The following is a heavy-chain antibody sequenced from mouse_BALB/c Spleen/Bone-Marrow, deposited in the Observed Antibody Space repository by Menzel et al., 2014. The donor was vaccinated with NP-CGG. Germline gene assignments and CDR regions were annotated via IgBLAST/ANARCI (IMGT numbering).Heavy chain of an antibody. CDR2: IDPANGNT. CDR3: ARTAPENFDY. J-gene: IGHJ2*01. Sequence: VHVKQSGAELVKPGASVKLSCTASVFNIKDTYMHWVKQRPEQGLEWIGRIDPANGNTKYDPKFQGKATITADTSSNTAYLQLSSLTSEDTAVYYCARTAPENFDYWGQGTTLTVSS. D-gene: IGHD1-2*01. CDR1: VFNIKDTY. V-gene: IGHV14-3*02.